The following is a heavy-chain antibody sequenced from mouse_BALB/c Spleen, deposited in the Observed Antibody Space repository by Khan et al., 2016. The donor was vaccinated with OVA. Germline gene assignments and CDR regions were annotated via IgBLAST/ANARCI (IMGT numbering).Heavy chain of an antibody. J-gene: IGHJ3*01. CDR1: GDSITSGY. CDR2: IIYTGYT. Sequence: EVKLLESGPSLVKPSQTLSLTCSVTGDSITSGYWNWIRKFPGNKLEYMGYIIYTGYTYYNPSLKSRISITRHTSKNQSYLQLNSVTDEDTATYYCARTTYRYALVYWGQGTLVTVSA. CDR3: ARTTYRYALVY. D-gene: IGHD2-12*01. V-gene: IGHV3-8*02.